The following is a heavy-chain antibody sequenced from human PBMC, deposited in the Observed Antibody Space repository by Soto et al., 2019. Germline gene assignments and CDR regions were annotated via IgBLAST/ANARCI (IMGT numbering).Heavy chain of an antibody. J-gene: IGHJ3*02. D-gene: IGHD1-1*01. CDR2: IYPGDSDT. CDR1: GYSFTSYW. V-gene: IGHV5-51*01. CDR3: ARPVRNANDAFDI. Sequence: PGESRKISCKGSGYSFTSYWIGWVRQMPGKGLEWMGIIYPGDSDTRYSPSFQGQVTISADKSISTAYLQWSSLKASDTAMYYCARPVRNANDAFDIWGQGTMVTVSS.